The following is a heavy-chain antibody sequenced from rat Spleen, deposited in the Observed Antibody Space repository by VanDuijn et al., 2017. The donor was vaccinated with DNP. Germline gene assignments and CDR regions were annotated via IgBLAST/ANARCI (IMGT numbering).Heavy chain of an antibody. CDR1: GFTFSAYN. V-gene: IGHV5S10*01. Sequence: EVQLVESGGGLVQSGRSLKLSCVASGFTFSAYNMARVRQAPKKDLEWVETIIYEGGNTYYRDSVQGRFTISRDNAKSTLYLHMNSLRTEDMATYYCARPRGSYGGYRVDACGQGISVSVSS. CDR2: IIYEGGNT. D-gene: IGHD1-11*01. CDR3: ARPRGSYGGYRVDA. J-gene: IGHJ4*01.